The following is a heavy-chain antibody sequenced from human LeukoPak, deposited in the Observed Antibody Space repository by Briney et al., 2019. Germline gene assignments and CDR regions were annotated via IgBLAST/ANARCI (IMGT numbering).Heavy chain of an antibody. J-gene: IGHJ4*02. CDR2: IFHSGTT. CDR3: ARVNSAYAIDY. V-gene: IGHV4-30-2*01. CDR1: GDSISSGSSS. D-gene: IGHD3-22*01. Sequence: SETLSLTCAVSGDSISSGSSSWSWIRQPPGKGLEWIGYIFHSGTTHYNPSLKSRVTISGDRSKNHFSLKLSSVTAADTAVYYCARVNSAYAIDYWGQGTLVTVSS.